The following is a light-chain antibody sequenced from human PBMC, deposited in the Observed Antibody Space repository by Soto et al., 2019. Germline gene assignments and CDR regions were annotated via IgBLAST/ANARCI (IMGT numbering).Light chain of an antibody. J-gene: IGKJ3*01. CDR3: LQYGSSPLS. CDR2: GAS. Sequence: EIVLTQSPGTMSLSTRERDTLSCRASQSVSSSYLAWYRQKPGQAPRHLIYGASSRAPVIPYRFSGSGSGTCFTRTISRLEPEDFTVYYCLQYGSSPLSSGPGTNVYIK. V-gene: IGKV3-20*01. CDR1: QSVSSSY.